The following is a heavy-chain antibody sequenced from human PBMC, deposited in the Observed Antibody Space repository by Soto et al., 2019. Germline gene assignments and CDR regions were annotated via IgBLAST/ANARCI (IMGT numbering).Heavy chain of an antibody. Sequence: QVQLQESGPGLVKPSETLSLSCNVSGGSISGHYWSWVRQTPGKGLEWIGYIYYSGSTNYNPSLKSLVPISVDTSKNHFSLRLTSVTAADTAVYYCARGPYYDLIWNYYYMDVWGKGTTVTVSS. CDR2: IYYSGST. CDR3: ARGPYYDLIWNYYYMDV. D-gene: IGHD3-16*01. CDR1: GGSISGHY. V-gene: IGHV4-59*08. J-gene: IGHJ6*03.